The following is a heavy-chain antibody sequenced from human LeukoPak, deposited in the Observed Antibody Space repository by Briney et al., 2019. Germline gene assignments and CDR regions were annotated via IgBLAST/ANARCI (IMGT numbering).Heavy chain of an antibody. J-gene: IGHJ4*02. CDR2: IYHSGKS. CDR3: ARGVFVVVPAAILSRAQAGTFDY. CDR1: GYSISSGYY. Sequence: SETLSLTCSVSGYSISSGYYWDWIRQPPGKGLEWIASIYHSGKSYYNPSLKSRVTISVDTSKNQFSLKLSSVTAADTAVYYCARGVFVVVPAAILSRAQAGTFDYWGQGTLVTVSS. V-gene: IGHV4-38-2*02. D-gene: IGHD2-2*01.